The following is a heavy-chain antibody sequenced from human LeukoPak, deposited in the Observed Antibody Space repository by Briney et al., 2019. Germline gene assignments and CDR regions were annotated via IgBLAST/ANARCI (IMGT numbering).Heavy chain of an antibody. Sequence: GESLKISCKASGYTFTKYWIGWVRQMPGKGLEWMGIIHPGDSDRKYSPSFQGQVTFLADKSINTAYLQWSSLKASDTAIYYCARHLDVLYGIDAWGQGTTVTVSS. J-gene: IGHJ6*02. CDR2: IHPGDSDR. CDR1: GYTFTKYW. CDR3: ARHLDVLYGIDA. D-gene: IGHD6-6*01. V-gene: IGHV5-51*01.